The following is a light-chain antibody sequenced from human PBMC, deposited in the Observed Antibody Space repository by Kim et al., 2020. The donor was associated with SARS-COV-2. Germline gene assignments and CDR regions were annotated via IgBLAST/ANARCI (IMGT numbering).Light chain of an antibody. Sequence: NYASWYQQRPGQSPLLVIYRDDKRPSGIPERFSGSTSGNPATLTISGTQPMDEADYYCQAWDNSIVVFGGGTQLTVL. CDR2: RDD. CDR3: QAWDNSIVV. V-gene: IGLV3-1*01. J-gene: IGLJ3*02. CDR1: NY.